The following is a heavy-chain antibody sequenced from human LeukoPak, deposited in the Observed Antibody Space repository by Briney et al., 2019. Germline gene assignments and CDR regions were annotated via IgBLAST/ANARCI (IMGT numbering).Heavy chain of an antibody. J-gene: IGHJ4*02. CDR3: ASVYYYDSSGYIY. D-gene: IGHD3-22*01. CDR1: GGSISSSSYY. Sequence: SETLSLTCTASGGSISSSSYYWGWIRQPPGKGLEWIGEINHSGSTNYNPSLKSRVTISVDTSKNQFSLKLSSVTAADTAVYYCASVYYYDSSGYIYWGQGTLVTVSS. CDR2: INHSGST. V-gene: IGHV4-39*07.